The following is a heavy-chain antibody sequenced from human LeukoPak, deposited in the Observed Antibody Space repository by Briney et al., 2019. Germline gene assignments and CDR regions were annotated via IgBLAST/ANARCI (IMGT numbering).Heavy chain of an antibody. V-gene: IGHV3-7*01. Sequence: PGGSLRLSCAASGFTFSHFWMSWVRQAPGKGLEWVAYIKKTGSETYYVDSVKGRFTISRDDAKVSLYLQMSSLRAEDTAVYYCVRGTYGDYSFDFWGQGTLVTVSS. CDR1: GFTFSHFW. J-gene: IGHJ4*02. CDR2: IKKTGSET. CDR3: VRGTYGDYSFDF. D-gene: IGHD4-17*01.